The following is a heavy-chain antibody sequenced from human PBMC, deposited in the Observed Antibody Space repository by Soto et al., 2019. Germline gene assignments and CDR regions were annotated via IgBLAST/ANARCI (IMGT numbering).Heavy chain of an antibody. CDR1: GYTFINYG. D-gene: IGHD1-26*01. V-gene: IGHV1-18*01. CDR3: ARDPVGPAWFDP. CDR2: INTYNGNT. J-gene: IGHJ5*02. Sequence: QVQLVQSGAEVKKPGASVKVSCKASGYTFINYGISWVRQAPGQGLEWMGWINTYNGNTNYAKKFQGRVTMTTDTTTSTAYMELRSLRSDDTAVYPCARDPVGPAWFDPWGQGTLVTVSS.